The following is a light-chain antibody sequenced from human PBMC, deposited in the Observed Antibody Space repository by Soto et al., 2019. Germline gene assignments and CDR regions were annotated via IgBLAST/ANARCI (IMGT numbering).Light chain of an antibody. CDR3: QQCYSYWT. V-gene: IGKV1-5*03. J-gene: IGKJ1*01. CDR2: KAS. Sequence: DIQMTQSPSTLSASVGARVPITCRASQSIKNWLAWYQQKPGEAPKLLIHKASSLESGVSSRFSGSGSGTEFTLTISSLQPDDFATYFCQQCYSYWTFGQGTKVDIK. CDR1: QSIKNW.